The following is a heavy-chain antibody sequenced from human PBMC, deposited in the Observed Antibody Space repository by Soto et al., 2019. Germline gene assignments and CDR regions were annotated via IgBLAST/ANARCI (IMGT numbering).Heavy chain of an antibody. Sequence: EVQLLESGGALVLPGGSLRLSCAASGFPFSSYAVTWVRQAPGKGLEWVSTISVGGDTAYYADSVKGRFTISRDNSKNTLWLQMNSLRAEDTDTYHCASKGAGYCTGGNCYYLDVWGKGTTVDVSS. CDR1: GFPFSSYA. CDR2: ISVGGDTA. V-gene: IGHV3-23*01. D-gene: IGHD2-8*02. CDR3: ASKGAGYCTGGNCYYLDV. J-gene: IGHJ6*03.